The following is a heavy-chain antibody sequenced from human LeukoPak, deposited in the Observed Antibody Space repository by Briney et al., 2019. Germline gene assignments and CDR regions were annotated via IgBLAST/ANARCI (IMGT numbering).Heavy chain of an antibody. V-gene: IGHV1-18*04. D-gene: IGHD3-10*01. CDR3: ARYYGSGSYYGVYDY. Sequence: ASVKVSCKASGYTFTSYGISWVRQAPGQVLEWMGWISAYNGNTNYAQKLQGRVTMTTDTSTSTAYMELRSLRSDDTAVYYCARYYGSGSYYGVYDYWGQGTLVTVSS. J-gene: IGHJ4*02. CDR2: ISAYNGNT. CDR1: GYTFTSYG.